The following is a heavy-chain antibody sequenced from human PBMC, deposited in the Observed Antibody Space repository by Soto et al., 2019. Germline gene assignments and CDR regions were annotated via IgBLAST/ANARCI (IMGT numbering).Heavy chain of an antibody. CDR1: WFTVSSNS. D-gene: IGHD1-26*01. Sequence: LRLSCAVSWFTVSSNSISWVRQAPGKGLEWVSLIYSGGSTYYADSVKGRFTISRDNSKNTLYLQMNSLRAEDTAVYYCATFIVGATMWGPGTLVTVSS. CDR2: IYSGGST. J-gene: IGHJ4*02. CDR3: ATFIVGATM. V-gene: IGHV3-53*01.